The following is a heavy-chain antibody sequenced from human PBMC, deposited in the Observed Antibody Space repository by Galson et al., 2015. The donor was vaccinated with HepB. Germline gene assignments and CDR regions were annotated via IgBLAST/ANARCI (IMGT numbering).Heavy chain of an antibody. Sequence: LRLSCAASGFTVSSNYMSWVRQAPGKGLEWVSVIYSGGSTYYADSVKGRFTISRDNSKNTLYLQMNSLRAEDTAVYYCARTAYYYDSSGYSMGWFDPWGQGTLVTVSS. CDR3: ARTAYYYDSSGYSMGWFDP. CDR1: GFTVSSNY. CDR2: IYSGGST. V-gene: IGHV3-53*01. J-gene: IGHJ5*02. D-gene: IGHD3-22*01.